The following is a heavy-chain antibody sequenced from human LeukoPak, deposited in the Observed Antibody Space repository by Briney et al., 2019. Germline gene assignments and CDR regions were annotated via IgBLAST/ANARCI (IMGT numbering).Heavy chain of an antibody. CDR1: GFTFSSYA. CDR2: ISGSGGST. CDR3: AKEHVRYFDFATDQTIDY. J-gene: IGHJ4*02. D-gene: IGHD3-9*01. V-gene: IGHV3-23*01. Sequence: PGGSLRLSCAASGFTFSSYAMSWVRQAPGKGLEWVSAISGSGGSTYYADSVKGRFTISRDNSKNTLYLQMNGLRAEDTAVYYCAKEHVRYFDFATDQTIDYWGQGTLVTVSS.